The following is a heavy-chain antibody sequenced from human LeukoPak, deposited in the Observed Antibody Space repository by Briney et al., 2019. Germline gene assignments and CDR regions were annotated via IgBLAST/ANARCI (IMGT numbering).Heavy chain of an antibody. CDR1: GGSISSSTYF. V-gene: IGHV4-39*01. CDR3: ARHSRAGAQLAWFDP. D-gene: IGHD1-1*01. J-gene: IGHJ5*02. Sequence: SETLSLTCTVSGGSISSSTYFWGWIRQPPGKGLEWIGTIYYGGSTYYNPSLKSRVTISVDVSKNQFSLKVTSVTAVDTALYYCARHSRAGAQLAWFDPWDQGTLVTVSS. CDR2: IYYGGST.